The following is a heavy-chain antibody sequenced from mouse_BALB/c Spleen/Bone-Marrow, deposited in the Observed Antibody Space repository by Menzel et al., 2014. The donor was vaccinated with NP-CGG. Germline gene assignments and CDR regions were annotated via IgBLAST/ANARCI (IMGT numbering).Heavy chain of an antibody. D-gene: IGHD1-1*01. CDR1: GYTFSNYW. Sequence: QVHVKQSGAELVRPGSSVKISCKASGYTFSNYWMNWMKQRPGQGLEWIGQIYPGDGDTNYIGKFTGKATLTADKSSSTACMQLSSLTSEDSAVYFCASRGDYSYAMDYWGRGTSVTVSS. CDR2: IYPGDGDT. V-gene: IGHV1-80*01. J-gene: IGHJ4*01. CDR3: ASRGDYSYAMDY.